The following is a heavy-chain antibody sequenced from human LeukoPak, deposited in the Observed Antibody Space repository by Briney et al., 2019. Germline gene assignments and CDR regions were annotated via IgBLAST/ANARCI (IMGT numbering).Heavy chain of an antibody. CDR3: ASSRFPYSSGEDAFDI. D-gene: IGHD6-19*01. J-gene: IGHJ3*02. V-gene: IGHV3-23*01. CDR1: GFTFSSYA. CDR2: ISGSGGST. Sequence: GGSLRLSCAASGFTFSSYAMSWVRQAPGKGLEWVSAISGSGGSTYYADSVKGRFTISRDNSKNTLYLQMNSLRAEDTAVYYCASSRFPYSSGEDAFDIWGQGTMVTVSS.